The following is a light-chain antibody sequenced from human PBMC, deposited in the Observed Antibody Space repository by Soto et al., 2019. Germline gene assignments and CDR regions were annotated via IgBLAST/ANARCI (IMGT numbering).Light chain of an antibody. Sequence: DIQMTQSPSTLSASVGDRVTITGRASQSISSWLAWYQQKPGKAPKLLIYKASSLEGGVPSRFSGSGSGTEFTLTISSLQPDDFATYYCQQYNSYWTFGQGTKVEIK. J-gene: IGKJ1*01. CDR1: QSISSW. CDR3: QQYNSYWT. CDR2: KAS. V-gene: IGKV1-5*03.